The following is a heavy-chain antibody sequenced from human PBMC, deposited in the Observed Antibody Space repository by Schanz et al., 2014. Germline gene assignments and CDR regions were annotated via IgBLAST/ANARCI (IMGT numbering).Heavy chain of an antibody. V-gene: IGHV3-23*04. CDR3: SKQIHYDILTVTRN. CDR1: GFTVSSNH. J-gene: IGHJ4*02. D-gene: IGHD3-9*01. CDR2: LSGSGGST. Sequence: EGQLAASGGGLVQPWGSLRLSCAVSGFTVSSNHMSWVRQAPGKGLEWVSALSGSGGSTYYADSVKGRFTISRDNSKNTLYLQMNSLRAEDTAVYYCSKQIHYDILTVTRNWGQGTLVTVSA.